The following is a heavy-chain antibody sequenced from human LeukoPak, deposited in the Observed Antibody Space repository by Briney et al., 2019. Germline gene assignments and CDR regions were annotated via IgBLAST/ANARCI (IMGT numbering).Heavy chain of an antibody. CDR1: GYTFTSYY. Sequence: ASVNVSCKASGYTFTSYYIHWVRQAPGQGHELMGIINTSGGSTSYAQTFQGRVTMTRDMSTSTVYMELSSLRSEDTAVYYCAREGSERGLTGYLLGYFDFWGQGALVTVSS. J-gene: IGHJ4*02. CDR3: AREGSERGLTGYLLGYFDF. CDR2: INTSGGST. D-gene: IGHD3-9*01. V-gene: IGHV1-46*01.